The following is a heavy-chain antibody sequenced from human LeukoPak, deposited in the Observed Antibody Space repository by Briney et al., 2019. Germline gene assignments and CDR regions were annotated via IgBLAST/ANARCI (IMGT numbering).Heavy chain of an antibody. CDR1: GFTFRSYG. V-gene: IGHV3-33*01. Sequence: GGSLRLSCAAPGFTFRSYGMQWVRQAPGKGLEWVAVIWNDSTQKYYADSVKGRFTISKDNSRNALNLQMDSLRAEDTAVYYCARWGSGGLTLDYWGQGTLVTVSS. D-gene: IGHD3-10*01. CDR2: IWNDSTQK. J-gene: IGHJ4*02. CDR3: ARWGSGGLTLDY.